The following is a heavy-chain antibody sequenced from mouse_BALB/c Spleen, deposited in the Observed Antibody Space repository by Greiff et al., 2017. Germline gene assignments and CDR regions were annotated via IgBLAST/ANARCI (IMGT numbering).Heavy chain of an antibody. CDR2: INPSTGYT. D-gene: IGHD1-1*01. CDR3: ARSSYYGSGDFDY. V-gene: IGHV1-7*01. CDR1: GYTFTSYW. Sequence: QVQLQQSGAELAKPGASVKMSCKASGYTFTSYWMHWVKQRPGQGLEWIGYINPSTGYTEYNQKFKDKATLTADKSSSTAYMQLSSLTSEDSAVYYCARSSYYGSGDFDYWGQGTTLTVSS. J-gene: IGHJ2*01.